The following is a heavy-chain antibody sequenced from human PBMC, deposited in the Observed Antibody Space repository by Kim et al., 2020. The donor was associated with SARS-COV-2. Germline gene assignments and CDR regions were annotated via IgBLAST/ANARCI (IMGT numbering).Heavy chain of an antibody. CDR2: IYYSGST. CDR1: GGSISSGGYY. D-gene: IGHD1-26*01. CDR3: ARDIEGRLDY. V-gene: IGHV4-31*03. J-gene: IGHJ4*02. Sequence: SETLSLTCTVSGGSISSGGYYWSWIRQHPGKGLEWIGYIYYSGSTYYNPSLKSRVTISVDTSKNQFSLKLSSVTAADTAVYYCARDIEGRLDYWGQGTLVTVSS.